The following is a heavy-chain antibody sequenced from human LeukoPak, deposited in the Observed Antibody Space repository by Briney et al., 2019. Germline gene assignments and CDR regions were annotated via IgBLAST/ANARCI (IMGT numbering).Heavy chain of an antibody. CDR2: ISSNGGST. J-gene: IGHJ6*02. V-gene: IGHV3-64*01. Sequence: GGSLRLSCAASGLTFSSYAMHWVRQAPGKGLEYVSAISSNGGSTYYANSVKGRFTISRDNSKNTLYLQMGSLRAEDMAVYYCARWGGGYDFGYCYYGMDVWGQGTTVTVSS. CDR3: ARWGGGYDFGYCYYGMDV. D-gene: IGHD5-12*01. CDR1: GLTFSSYA.